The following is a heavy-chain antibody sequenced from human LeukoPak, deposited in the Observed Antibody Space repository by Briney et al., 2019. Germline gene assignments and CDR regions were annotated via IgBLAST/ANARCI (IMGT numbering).Heavy chain of an antibody. CDR2: IYPGDSDT. CDR1: GSSFTGYW. J-gene: IGHJ3*02. D-gene: IGHD3-10*01. Sequence: GASLKISCKGSGSSFTGYWIGWVRQLPGKGLEWMGIIYPGDSDTRYSPSFQGQVTISADKSISTAYLQWSSLKASDTAMYYCARRYGSGSYTDAFDIWGQGTMVTVSS. V-gene: IGHV5-51*01. CDR3: ARRYGSGSYTDAFDI.